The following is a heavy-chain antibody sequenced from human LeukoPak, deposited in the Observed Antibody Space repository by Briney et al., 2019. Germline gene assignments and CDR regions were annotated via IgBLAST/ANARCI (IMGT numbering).Heavy chain of an antibody. CDR3: TTDPDIVVVPAPKGAFDI. CDR2: IKSKTDGGTT. J-gene: IGHJ3*02. V-gene: IGHV3-15*01. Sequence: PGGSLRLSCGASGFTFSNAWMSWVRQAPGKGLEWVGRIKSKTDGGTTDYAAPVKGRFTISRDDSKNTLYLQMNSLKTEDTAVYYCTTDPDIVVVPAPKGAFDIWGQGTMVTVSS. D-gene: IGHD2-2*01. CDR1: GFTFSNAW.